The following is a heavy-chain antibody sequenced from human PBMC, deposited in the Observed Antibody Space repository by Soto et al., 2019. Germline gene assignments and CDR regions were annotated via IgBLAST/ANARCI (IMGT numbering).Heavy chain of an antibody. CDR2: SFYRGST. CDR1: GGSISSRSHY. CDR3: APPAGFGVVTPFFEY. Sequence: QLQLQESGPGLVKPSETLSLTCTVSGGSISSRSHYWGWIRQSPGKHLEWIGSSFYRGSTHYNPSLKTRVTISVDTSKNQVSLKLYSVTAADAAVYYCAPPAGFGVVTPFFEYWGQGILVTVSS. V-gene: IGHV4-39*01. D-gene: IGHD3-3*01. J-gene: IGHJ4*02.